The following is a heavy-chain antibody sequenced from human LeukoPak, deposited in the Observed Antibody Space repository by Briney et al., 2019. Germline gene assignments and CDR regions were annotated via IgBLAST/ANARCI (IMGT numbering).Heavy chain of an antibody. Sequence: GGSLRLSCAASGFSFSDYYMSWIRQAPGKGLEWVSYISSSGSTMYYADSVKGRFTISRDNAKNSLSLQMNSLRAEDMAVYYCARDVYSGGTYYLDNWGQGTLVTVSS. D-gene: IGHD2-15*01. CDR1: GFSFSDYY. J-gene: IGHJ4*02. CDR3: ARDVYSGGTYYLDN. CDR2: ISSSGSTM. V-gene: IGHV3-11*04.